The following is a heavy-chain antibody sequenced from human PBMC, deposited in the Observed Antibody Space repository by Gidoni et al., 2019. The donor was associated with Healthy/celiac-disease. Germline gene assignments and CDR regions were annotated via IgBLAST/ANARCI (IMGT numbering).Heavy chain of an antibody. D-gene: IGHD6-13*01. V-gene: IGHV4-61*01. Sequence: QVQLQESGPGLVKPSETLSPTCTVPGAPVSSGSYYWSWIRQPPGKGLEWIGYIYYSGSTNYNPSLKSRVTISVDTSRNQFSLKLSSVTAADTAVYYCARLYSSSWYGGSYYMDVWGKGTTVTVSS. J-gene: IGHJ6*03. CDR2: IYYSGST. CDR3: ARLYSSSWYGGSYYMDV. CDR1: GAPVSSGSYY.